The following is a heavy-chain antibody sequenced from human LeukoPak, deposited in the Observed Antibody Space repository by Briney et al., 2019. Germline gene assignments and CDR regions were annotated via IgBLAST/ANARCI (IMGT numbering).Heavy chain of an antibody. Sequence: SETLSLTCTVSGGSISSYYWSWIRQPPGKGLEWIGYIYYSGSTNYNPSLKSRVTISVDTSKNQFSLKLSSVTAADTAVYYCARDLVVGAFDIWGQGTMVTVSS. CDR3: ARDLVVGAFDI. V-gene: IGHV4-59*01. J-gene: IGHJ3*02. CDR1: GGSISSYY. CDR2: IYYSGST. D-gene: IGHD3-16*01.